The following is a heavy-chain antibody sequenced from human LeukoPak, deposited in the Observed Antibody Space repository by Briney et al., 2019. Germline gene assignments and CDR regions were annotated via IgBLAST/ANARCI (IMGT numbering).Heavy chain of an antibody. Sequence: GGSLRLSCAASGFTFRNYWMHWVRQAPGKGLVWVSRINSDGSSTIYADSVRGRFTISRDNAKNTLYLQLNSLRAEDTAVYYCAKEGTARISTWYDNWGQGTLVTVSS. D-gene: IGHD6-13*01. J-gene: IGHJ4*02. V-gene: IGHV3-74*01. CDR2: INSDGSST. CDR3: AKEGTARISTWYDN. CDR1: GFTFRNYW.